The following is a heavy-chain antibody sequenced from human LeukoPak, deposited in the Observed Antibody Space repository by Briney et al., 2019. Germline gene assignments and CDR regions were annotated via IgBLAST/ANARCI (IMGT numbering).Heavy chain of an antibody. V-gene: IGHV3-48*02. D-gene: IGHD5-18*01. CDR1: GFTFSTYS. J-gene: IGHJ4*02. Sequence: GGSLRLSCAASGFTFSTYSMNWVRQAPGKGLEWVSYISGTSSLIYYADSVKGRFTISRDNAKNSLYLQMNSLRDEDTAVYYCARDDTAMVMRWGQGTLVTVSS. CDR3: ARDDTAMVMR. CDR2: ISGTSSLI.